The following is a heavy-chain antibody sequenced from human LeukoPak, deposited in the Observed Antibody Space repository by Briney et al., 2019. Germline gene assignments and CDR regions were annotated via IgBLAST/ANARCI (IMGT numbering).Heavy chain of an antibody. J-gene: IGHJ4*02. V-gene: IGHV5-51*01. D-gene: IGHD3-22*01. CDR3: ARQKSSGSDYFDY. CDR2: IYPGDSDT. Sequence: GESLKISCKGSGYTFTTYWIGWVRQMPGKGLEWMGIIYPGDSDTRYSPSFQGQVTISADKSISTAYLQWSNLKASDTAMYYCARQKSSGSDYFDYWGQGTLVTVSS. CDR1: GYTFTTYW.